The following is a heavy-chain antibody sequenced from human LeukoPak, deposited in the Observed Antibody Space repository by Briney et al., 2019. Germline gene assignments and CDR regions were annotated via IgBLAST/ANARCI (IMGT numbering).Heavy chain of an antibody. D-gene: IGHD6-13*01. CDR1: GFTFSSYW. V-gene: IGHV3-7*01. J-gene: IGHJ4*02. CDR3: ARRGRIAAAGTDQYYFDY. Sequence: GGSLRLSCAASGFTFSSYWMSWVRQAPGKGLEWVANIKQDGSEKYYVDSVKGRFTISRVNAKNSLYLQMNSLRAEDTAVYYCARRGRIAAAGTDQYYFDYWGQGNLVTVSS. CDR2: IKQDGSEK.